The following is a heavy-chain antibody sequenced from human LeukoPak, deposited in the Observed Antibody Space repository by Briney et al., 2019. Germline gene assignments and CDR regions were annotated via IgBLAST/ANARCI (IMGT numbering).Heavy chain of an antibody. CDR1: GGSISSSSYY. Sequence: SETLSLTCTVSGGSISSSSYYWGWLRQPPGKGLEGIGSIYYSGSTFYNPSLKRRVTISVDTSKNQYSLKLRSVTAADTAVYYCARLFGDYQNYFDYWGEGTLVTVSS. CDR3: ARLFGDYQNYFDY. V-gene: IGHV4-39*07. D-gene: IGHD3-16*01. J-gene: IGHJ4*02. CDR2: IYYSGST.